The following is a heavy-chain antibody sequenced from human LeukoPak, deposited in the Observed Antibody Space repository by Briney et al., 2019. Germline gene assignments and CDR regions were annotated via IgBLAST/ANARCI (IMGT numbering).Heavy chain of an antibody. V-gene: IGHV3-23*01. Sequence: GGSLRLSCIASGFTFSSYAMSWIRQAPGKGLEWVSPISDSGAGTYYADSVKGRFTISRDNSKNALYLQMNSLTAEDTAVYYCVPPYYFAYWGQGTLVTVSS. J-gene: IGHJ4*02. CDR2: ISDSGAGT. CDR3: VPPYYFAY. D-gene: IGHD2-21*01. CDR1: GFTFSSYA.